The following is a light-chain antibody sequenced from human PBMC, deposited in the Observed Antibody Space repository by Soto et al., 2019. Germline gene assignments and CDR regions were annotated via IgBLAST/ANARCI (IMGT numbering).Light chain of an antibody. Sequence: QSVLTQPASVSGSPGQSITISCTGTSSDVGGNKYVSWYQQYPGKVPKLLINKVTNRPSGVSYRFSGSRSGNTASLTISALLAEDEADYFCASSKSDSPYVFGTGTKVTVL. V-gene: IGLV2-14*01. CDR3: ASSKSDSPYV. CDR2: KVT. CDR1: SSDVGGNKY. J-gene: IGLJ1*01.